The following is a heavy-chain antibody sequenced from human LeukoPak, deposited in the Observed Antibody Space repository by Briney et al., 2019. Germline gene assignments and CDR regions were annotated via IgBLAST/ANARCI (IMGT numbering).Heavy chain of an antibody. CDR3: ARGNDYKRVGLDY. D-gene: IGHD3-10*01. Sequence: GGSLRLSCAAPGFTFSSYSMNWVRQAPGKGREWVSSISSSSSYIYYADSVKGRFTISRDNAKNSLYLQMNSLRAEDTAVYYCARGNDYKRVGLDYWGQGTLVTVSS. CDR1: GFTFSSYS. V-gene: IGHV3-21*01. J-gene: IGHJ4*02. CDR2: ISSSSSYI.